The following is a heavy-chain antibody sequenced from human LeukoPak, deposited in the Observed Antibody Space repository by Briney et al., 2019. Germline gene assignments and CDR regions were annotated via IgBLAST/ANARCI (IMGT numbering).Heavy chain of an antibody. D-gene: IGHD3-22*01. V-gene: IGHV1-69*13. CDR1: GGTFSSYA. Sequence: PVKVSCKASGGTFSSYAISWVRQAPGQGLEWMGGIIPIFGTANYAQKFQGRVTITADESTSTAYMELSSLRSEDTAVYYCARANSDSSGYYVSFDYWGQGTLVTVSS. J-gene: IGHJ4*02. CDR2: IIPIFGTA. CDR3: ARANSDSSGYYVSFDY.